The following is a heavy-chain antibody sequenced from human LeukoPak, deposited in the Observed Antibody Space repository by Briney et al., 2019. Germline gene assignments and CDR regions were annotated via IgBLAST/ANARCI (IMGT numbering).Heavy chain of an antibody. CDR3: ARFYGGSYFDY. V-gene: IGHV4-59*11. D-gene: IGHD4-23*01. Sequence: SGTLSLTRTVSGGSISIHYWSWIRQPPGEGLGWMGYIYYSGSTNYNPSLKSRVTISVDTSKNQFSLKLSSVTAADTAVYYCARFYGGSYFDYWGQGTLVTVSS. J-gene: IGHJ4*02. CDR2: IYYSGST. CDR1: GGSISIHY.